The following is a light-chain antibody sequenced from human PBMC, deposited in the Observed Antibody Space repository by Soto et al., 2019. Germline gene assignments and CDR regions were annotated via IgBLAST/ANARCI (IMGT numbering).Light chain of an antibody. V-gene: IGKV1-12*01. J-gene: IGKJ4*01. Sequence: DIQLTQSPSSVSASVGDRVIITCRASQGITTWLAWYQQKPGRAPKLLIYAASSFKSGVPSRFSGTGCGTDFTLPNNTLQPDAFAKYYCQQTSSFALNIGGGTKVEIK. CDR2: AAS. CDR1: QGITTW. CDR3: QQTSSFALN.